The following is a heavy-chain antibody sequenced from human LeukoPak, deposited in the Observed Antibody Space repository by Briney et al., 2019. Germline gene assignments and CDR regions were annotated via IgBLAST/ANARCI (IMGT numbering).Heavy chain of an antibody. CDR1: GGSISSYY. V-gene: IGHV4-59*01. CDR3: ARDGAPDHGGNSGWYFDL. Sequence: SETLSLTCTVSGGSISSYYWSWIRQPPGKGLEWIGYIYYSGSTNYNPSLKSRVTISVDTSKNQFSLKLSSVTAADTAVYYCARDGAPDHGGNSGWYFDLWGRGTLVTVSS. D-gene: IGHD4-23*01. CDR2: IYYSGST. J-gene: IGHJ2*01.